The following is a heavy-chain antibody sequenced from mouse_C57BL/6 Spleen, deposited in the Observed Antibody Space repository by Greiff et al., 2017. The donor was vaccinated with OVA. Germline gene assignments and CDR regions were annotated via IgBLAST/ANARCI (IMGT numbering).Heavy chain of an antibody. J-gene: IGHJ4*01. Sequence: QVHVKQPGAELVRPGSSVKLSCKASGYTFTSYWMHWVKQRPIQGLDWIGNIDPSDSETHYNQKFKDKATLTVDKSSSTAYMQLSSLTSEDAAVDYCARRGEKDAMDDWGQGTSVTVSS. V-gene: IGHV1-52*01. CDR3: ARRGEKDAMDD. CDR1: GYTFTSYW. CDR2: IDPSDSET.